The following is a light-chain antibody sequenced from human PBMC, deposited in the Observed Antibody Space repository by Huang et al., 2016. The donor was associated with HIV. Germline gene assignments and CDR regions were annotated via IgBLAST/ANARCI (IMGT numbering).Light chain of an antibody. V-gene: IGKV3-20*01. J-gene: IGKJ2*01. CDR2: GAS. CDR1: QGVHNSY. CDR3: QQYGTLPYT. Sequence: EIVLTQSPVTLSLSPGEGASLSCRASQGVHNSYLAWYQQKPGQAPRRLIFGASNRATGVPHRFMASESGTDFTLTISGLDPEDFAVYYCQQYGTLPYTFGQGTKLEI.